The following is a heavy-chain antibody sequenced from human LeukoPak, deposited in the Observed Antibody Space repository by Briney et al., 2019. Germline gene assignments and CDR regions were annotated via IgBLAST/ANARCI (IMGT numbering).Heavy chain of an antibody. CDR3: PESPGGSSPYYYYRMDL. V-gene: IGHV3-23*01. CDR2: ISGSGGST. J-gene: IGHJ6*02. CDR1: GFTFSSYA. Sequence: GGSLRLSCAASGFTFSSYAMSWVRQAPGKGLEWVSAISGSGGSTYYADSVKGRFTISRDNSKNTLYLQMNSLRAEDTAVYYFPESPGGSSPYYYYRMDLWGQGTTVTVSS. D-gene: IGHD5-12*01.